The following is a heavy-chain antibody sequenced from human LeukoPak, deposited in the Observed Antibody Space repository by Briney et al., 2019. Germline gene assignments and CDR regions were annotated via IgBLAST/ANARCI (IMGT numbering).Heavy chain of an antibody. V-gene: IGHV3-23*01. J-gene: IGHJ4*02. CDR3: ASFAGTEDY. D-gene: IGHD6-13*01. CDR1: GFTFSSYA. Sequence: GGSLRLSCAASGFTFSSYAMTWVRQAPGKGLEWVSGITKSGDGTYYADSVKGRFTISRDNAKNSLYLQMNSLRAEDTAVYYCASFAGTEDYWGQGTLVTVSS. CDR2: ITKSGDGT.